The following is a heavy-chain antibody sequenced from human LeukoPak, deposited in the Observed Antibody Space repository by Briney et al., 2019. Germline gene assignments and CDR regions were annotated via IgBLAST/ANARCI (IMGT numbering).Heavy chain of an antibody. D-gene: IGHD1-1*01. V-gene: IGHV3-53*01. CDR3: AKDGEGGGWNGLSYYYYYGMDV. CDR1: GFTVSSNY. CDR2: IYSGGST. J-gene: IGHJ6*02. Sequence: GGSLRLSCAASGFTVSSNYMSWVRQAPGKGLEWVSVIYSGGSTYYADSVKGRFTISRDNSKNTLYLQMNSLRAEDTAVYYCAKDGEGGGWNGLSYYYYYGMDVWGQGTTVTVSS.